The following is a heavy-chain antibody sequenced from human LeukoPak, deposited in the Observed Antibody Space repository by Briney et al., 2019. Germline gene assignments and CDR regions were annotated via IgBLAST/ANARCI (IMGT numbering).Heavy chain of an antibody. J-gene: IGHJ6*03. Sequence: SETLSLTCTVSGGSISSGGYYWSWIRQPPGKGLEWIGYIYHSGSTYYNPSLKSRVTISVDRSKNQFSLKLSSVTAADTAVYYCARDSGGGGGDYMDVWGKGTTVTVSS. V-gene: IGHV4-30-2*01. D-gene: IGHD2-21*01. CDR1: GGSISSGGYY. CDR2: IYHSGST. CDR3: ARDSGGGGGDYMDV.